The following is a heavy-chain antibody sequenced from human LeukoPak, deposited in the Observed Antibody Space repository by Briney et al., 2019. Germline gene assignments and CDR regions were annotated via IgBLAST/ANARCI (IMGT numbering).Heavy chain of an antibody. Sequence: GRSLRLSCAASGFILHNYDIHWVRQAPGKGLEWVSGIRWNSGNIGYADSVKGRFTISRDNAKNSLYLQMSGLRAEDTAMYYCTRGLLDYWGQGTLVTVSS. CDR3: TRGLLDY. J-gene: IGHJ4*02. CDR1: GFILHNYD. CDR2: IRWNSGNI. V-gene: IGHV3-9*01. D-gene: IGHD2-15*01.